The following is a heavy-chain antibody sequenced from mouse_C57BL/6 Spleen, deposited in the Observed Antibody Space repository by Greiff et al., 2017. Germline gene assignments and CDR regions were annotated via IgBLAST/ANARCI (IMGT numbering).Heavy chain of an antibody. D-gene: IGHD2-3*01. Sequence: DVKLVESGGGLVKPGGSLKLSCAASGFTFSSYAMSWVRQTPEKRLEWVATISDGGSYTYYPDNVKGRVTIARDTAKNNLYLQMSQLTSEDTAMYYCTSDVGYFYYWGQGTTLTSSS. J-gene: IGHJ2*01. V-gene: IGHV5-4*03. CDR2: ISDGGSYT. CDR1: GFTFSSYA. CDR3: TSDVGYFYY.